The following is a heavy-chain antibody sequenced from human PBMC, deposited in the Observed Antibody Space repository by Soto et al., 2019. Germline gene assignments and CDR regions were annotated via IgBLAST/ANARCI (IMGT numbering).Heavy chain of an antibody. CDR3: ARESHDILTGPPWVWYFDL. V-gene: IGHV4-34*01. CDR2: INDRGSN. Sequence: QVQLQQWGAGPLRPLETLSLTCGVSGGSFSGHYWAWIRQSPGKGLEWIGEINDRGSNNYNPSLKSRVSISVDTSKNHYSLNLRSVTAADTAVYYCARESHDILTGPPWVWYFDLWGRGTLVTVSS. J-gene: IGHJ2*01. CDR1: GGSFSGHY. D-gene: IGHD3-9*01.